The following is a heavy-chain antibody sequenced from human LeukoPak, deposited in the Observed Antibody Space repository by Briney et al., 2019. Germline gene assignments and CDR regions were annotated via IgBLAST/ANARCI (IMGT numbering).Heavy chain of an antibody. J-gene: IGHJ4*02. V-gene: IGHV4-59*01. CDR3: ARTSGYWPADFDF. Sequence: SETLSLTCTVSGGSISTYYWNWIRQPPGRGLERLGYIEYSGSTNYNPSLKSRLTMSVDSSKNHFSLRLRSVTAADTAVYYCARTSGYWPADFDFWGQGALVIVSS. CDR2: IEYSGST. CDR1: GGSISTYY. D-gene: IGHD5-12*01.